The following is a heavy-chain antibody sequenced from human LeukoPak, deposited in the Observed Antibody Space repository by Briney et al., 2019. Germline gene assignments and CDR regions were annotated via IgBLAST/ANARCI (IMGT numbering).Heavy chain of an antibody. CDR1: GFTFSSYA. CDR3: AKASSSWYYFDY. Sequence: GGSLRLSCAASGFTFSSYAMSWVRQAPGKGLEWVSAISGSGGSTYYADSVKGRFTISRDDSKNTLYLQMNSLRAEDTAVYYCAKASSSWYYFDYWGQGTLVTVSS. D-gene: IGHD6-13*01. J-gene: IGHJ4*02. CDR2: ISGSGGST. V-gene: IGHV3-23*01.